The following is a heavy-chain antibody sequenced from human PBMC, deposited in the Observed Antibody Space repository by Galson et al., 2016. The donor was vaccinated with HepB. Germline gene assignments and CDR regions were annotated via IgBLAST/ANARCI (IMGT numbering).Heavy chain of an antibody. Sequence: SLRLSCAASGFTFSRYAMPWVRQAPGKGLEWVSGLSGSGANTYYADSVKGRFTISRDNSKNTLYLQMNSLRVEDTAVYYCAKDYVGGSYLLTQFDYWGQGTLVTVSS. D-gene: IGHD3-16*02. V-gene: IGHV3-23*01. CDR1: GFTFSRYA. CDR2: LSGSGANT. J-gene: IGHJ4*02. CDR3: AKDYVGGSYLLTQFDY.